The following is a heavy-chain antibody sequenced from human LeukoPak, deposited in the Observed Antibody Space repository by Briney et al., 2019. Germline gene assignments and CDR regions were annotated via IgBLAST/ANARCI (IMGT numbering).Heavy chain of an antibody. Sequence: ASVKVSCKASGGTFSSYAISWVRQAPGQGLEWMGRIIPILGIANYAQKFQGRVTITADKSTSTAYMELSSLRSEDTAVYYCARDDSSSWYPDAFDIWGQGTVVTVSS. J-gene: IGHJ3*02. CDR2: IIPILGIA. D-gene: IGHD6-13*01. CDR1: GGTFSSYA. V-gene: IGHV1-69*04. CDR3: ARDDSSSWYPDAFDI.